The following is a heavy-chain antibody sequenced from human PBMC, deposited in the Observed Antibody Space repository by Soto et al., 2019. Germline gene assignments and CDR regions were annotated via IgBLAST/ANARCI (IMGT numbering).Heavy chain of an antibody. CDR3: ATRGGHVGYHYMDV. V-gene: IGHV4-34*13. D-gene: IGHD3-10*01. Sequence: GKGLEWIGEINYSGSTNYNPSLKSRVTISVDTSKNQFSLKLSSVTAADTAVYYCATRGGHVGYHYMDVWGKGTTVTVSS. CDR2: INYSGST. J-gene: IGHJ6*03.